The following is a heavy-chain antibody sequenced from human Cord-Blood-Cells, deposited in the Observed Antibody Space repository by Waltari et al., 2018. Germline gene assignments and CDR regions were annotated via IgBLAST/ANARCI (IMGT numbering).Heavy chain of an antibody. Sequence: EVQLVESGGGLVQPGGSLRLSCAASGFTFSSYWMSWVRQAPGKGLEWVANIKQDGSEKYYGDSVKGRCTIARDNAKNSLYLQMNSLRAEDTAVYYCARDAEMYGMDVWGQGTTVTVSS. J-gene: IGHJ6*02. V-gene: IGHV3-7*01. CDR1: GFTFSSYW. CDR2: IKQDGSEK. CDR3: ARDAEMYGMDV.